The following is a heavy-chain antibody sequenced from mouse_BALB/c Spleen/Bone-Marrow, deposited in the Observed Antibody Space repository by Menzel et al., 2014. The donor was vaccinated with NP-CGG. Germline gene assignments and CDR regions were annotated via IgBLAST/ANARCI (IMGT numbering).Heavy chain of an antibody. CDR1: GFTFTDYY. Sequence: EVQLQQSGGGLVQPGGSLRLSCATSGFTFTDYYMSWVRQPPGKALEWLGFIRNKANGYTTEYSASVKGRFTISRDNSLSILYLQMNTLRAEDSATYYCARYDVYYYFDYWGQGTTLTVSS. J-gene: IGHJ2*01. D-gene: IGHD2-3*01. CDR3: ARYDVYYYFDY. V-gene: IGHV7-3*02. CDR2: IRNKANGYTT.